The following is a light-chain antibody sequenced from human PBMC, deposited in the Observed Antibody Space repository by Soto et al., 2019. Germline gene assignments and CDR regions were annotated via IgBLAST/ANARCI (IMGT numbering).Light chain of an antibody. Sequence: DIQMTQSPSSLSASVGDRVTITCQASQDIGNRLNWYQHRPGRAPKLLIYDASNLETGAPSRFSGSGSETDFTFTISSLQSEDYATYYCQQYKSFPLTFGGGTTGDIK. CDR1: QDIGNR. CDR2: DAS. J-gene: IGKJ4*01. CDR3: QQYKSFPLT. V-gene: IGKV1-33*01.